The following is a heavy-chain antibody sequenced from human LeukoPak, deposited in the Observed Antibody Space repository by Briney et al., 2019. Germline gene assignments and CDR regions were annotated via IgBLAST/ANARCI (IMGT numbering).Heavy chain of an antibody. J-gene: IGHJ6*02. V-gene: IGHV1-8*01. CDR3: ARAATVMSYYGMDV. Sequence: ASVKVSCKASGYTFTSYGINWVRQATGQGLEWMGWMNPNSGNTGYAQKFQGRVTMTRNTSISTAYMELSSLRSEDTAVYYCARAATVMSYYGMDVWGQGTTVTVSS. CDR1: GYTFTSYG. D-gene: IGHD2-15*01. CDR2: MNPNSGNT.